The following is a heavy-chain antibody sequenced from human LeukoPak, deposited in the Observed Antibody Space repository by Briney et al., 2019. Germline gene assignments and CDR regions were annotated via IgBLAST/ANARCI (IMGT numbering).Heavy chain of an antibody. D-gene: IGHD3-22*01. V-gene: IGHV3-21*01. CDR3: ARAPAYYYDSSGLN. J-gene: IGHJ4*02. CDR1: GFTFSSYS. CDR2: ISSSSSYI. Sequence: GGSLRLSCAASGFTFSSYSMNWVRQAPGKGLEWVSSISSSSSYIYYTDSVKGRFTISRDNAKNSLYLQMNSLRAEDTAVYYCARAPAYYYDSSGLNWGQGTLVTVSS.